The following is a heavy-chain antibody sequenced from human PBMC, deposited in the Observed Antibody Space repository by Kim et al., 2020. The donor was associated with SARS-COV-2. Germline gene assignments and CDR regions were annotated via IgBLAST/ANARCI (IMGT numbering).Heavy chain of an antibody. J-gene: IGHJ4*02. V-gene: IGHV3-74*01. CDR1: GFTFSSHW. CDR3: ARRQFTSGWYYFDY. CDR2: INSDGSTI. Sequence: GGSLRLSCAASGFTFSSHWMHWVRQAPGKGLVWVSRINSDGSTISYADSVKGRFTISRDNAKNTLYLQMNSLRAEDTAVYYCARRQFTSGWYYFDYWDQGTLVTVSS. D-gene: IGHD6-19*01.